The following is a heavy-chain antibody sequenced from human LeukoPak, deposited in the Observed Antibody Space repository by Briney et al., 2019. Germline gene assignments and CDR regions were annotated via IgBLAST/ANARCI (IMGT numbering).Heavy chain of an antibody. J-gene: IGHJ4*02. V-gene: IGHV1-69*13. CDR1: GGTFSSYA. D-gene: IGHD6-19*01. CDR2: IIPIFGTA. Sequence: SVKVSCKASGGTFSSYAISWVRQAPGQGLEWMGGIIPIFGTANYAQKFQGRVTITADESTSTAYMELSSLRSEDTAVYYCARGLSSGWYESKHYFDYWGQGTLVTVSS. CDR3: ARGLSSGWYESKHYFDY.